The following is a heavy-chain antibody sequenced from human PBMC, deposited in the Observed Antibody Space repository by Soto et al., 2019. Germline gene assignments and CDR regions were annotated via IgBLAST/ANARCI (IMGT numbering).Heavy chain of an antibody. J-gene: IGHJ4*02. CDR2: INAGNGKT. V-gene: IGHV1-3*01. CDR1: GYTFSNYG. CDR3: ATRSPSFDY. Sequence: ASVKVSCKASGYTFSNYGIHWVRQAPGQRLEWMGLINAGNGKTKYSQKFQGRVTLTTDTSTSTAYMELRSLRSDDTAVYYRATRSPSFDYWGQGTLVTV.